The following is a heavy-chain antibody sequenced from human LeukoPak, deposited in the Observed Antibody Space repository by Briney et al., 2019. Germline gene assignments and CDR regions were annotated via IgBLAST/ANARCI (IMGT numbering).Heavy chain of an antibody. CDR3: AKSNVPDYYDSSGYYWSEYFQH. D-gene: IGHD3-22*01. V-gene: IGHV3-9*01. CDR1: GFTFDDYA. CDR2: ISWNSGSI. J-gene: IGHJ1*01. Sequence: GGSLRLSCAASGFTFDDYAMHWVRQAPGKGLEWVSGISWNSGSIGYADSVKGRFTISRDNAKNSLYLQMNSLRAEDTALYYCAKSNVPDYYDSSGYYWSEYFQHWGQGTLVTVSS.